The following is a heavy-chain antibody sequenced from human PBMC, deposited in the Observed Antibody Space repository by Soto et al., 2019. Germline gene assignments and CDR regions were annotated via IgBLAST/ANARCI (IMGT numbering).Heavy chain of an antibody. J-gene: IGHJ4*02. V-gene: IGHV4-4*02. D-gene: IGHD6-19*01. Sequence: QVQLQESGPGLVKPSETLSLTCAVTGDSLSNNNWWSWVRQAPGMGLEWIGEIYHSGITYYNPSLESRVTISVDKSKNQFSLKLTSVTAADTAVYYCAIRYSSGWYYWGQGTLVTVSS. CDR1: GDSLSNNNW. CDR3: AIRYSSGWYY. CDR2: IYHSGIT.